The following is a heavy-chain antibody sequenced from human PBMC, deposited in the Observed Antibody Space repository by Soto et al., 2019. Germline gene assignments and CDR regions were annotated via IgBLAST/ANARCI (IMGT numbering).Heavy chain of an antibody. CDR2: ISYDGSNK. D-gene: IGHD6-6*01. CDR3: ARELQSSSGYGMDV. J-gene: IGHJ6*02. V-gene: IGHV3-30-3*01. CDR1: GFTFSSYA. Sequence: GGSLRLSCAASGFTFSSYAMHWVRQAPGKGLEWVAVISYDGSNKYYADSVKGRFTISRDNSKNTLYLQMNSLRAEDTAVYYCARELQSSSGYGMDVWGQGTTVTVSS.